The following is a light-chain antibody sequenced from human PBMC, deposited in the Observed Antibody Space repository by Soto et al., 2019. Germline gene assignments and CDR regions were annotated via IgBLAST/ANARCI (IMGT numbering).Light chain of an antibody. CDR2: EGS. CDR3: CSYASSSTFHVI. CDR1: SSDVGSYNL. Sequence: ALTQPASVSGSPGQSITISCTGTSSDVGSYNLVSWYQQHPGKAPKLMIYEGSKRPSGVSNRFSGSKSGNTASLTISGLQAEDEADYYCCSYASSSTFHVIFGGGTQLTVL. J-gene: IGLJ2*01. V-gene: IGLV2-23*03.